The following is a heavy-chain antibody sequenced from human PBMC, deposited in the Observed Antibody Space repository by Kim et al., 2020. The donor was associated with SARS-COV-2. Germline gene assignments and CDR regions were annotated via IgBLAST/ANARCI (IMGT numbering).Heavy chain of an antibody. Sequence: ASVKVSCKASGYTFTGYYMHWVRQAPGQGLEWMGWINPNSGGTNYAQKFQGWVTMTRDTSISTAYMELSRLRSDNTAVYYCARDLGPIAAAGIGGWFDPWGQGTLVTVSS. D-gene: IGHD6-13*01. CDR3: ARDLGPIAAAGIGGWFDP. V-gene: IGHV1-2*04. J-gene: IGHJ5*02. CDR2: INPNSGGT. CDR1: GYTFTGYY.